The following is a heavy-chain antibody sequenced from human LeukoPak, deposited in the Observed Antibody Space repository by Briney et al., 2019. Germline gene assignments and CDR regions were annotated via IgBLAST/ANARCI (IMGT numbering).Heavy chain of an antibody. J-gene: IGHJ3*02. Sequence: GGSLRLSCAASGFTFSSYEMNWVRQAPGKGLEWVSGISWNSGSIGYADSVKGRFTISRDNAKNSLYLQMNSLRAEDMALYYCAKGEMATIIGAFDIWGQGTMVTVSS. CDR2: ISWNSGSI. CDR1: GFTFSSYE. V-gene: IGHV3-9*03. D-gene: IGHD5-24*01. CDR3: AKGEMATIIGAFDI.